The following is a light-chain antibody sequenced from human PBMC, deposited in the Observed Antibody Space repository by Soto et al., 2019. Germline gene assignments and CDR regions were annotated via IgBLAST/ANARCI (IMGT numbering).Light chain of an antibody. CDR3: QQYGSSGT. CDR1: QSVSSSY. CDR2: GES. Sequence: EIVLTRCPGTLSLSPGETATLSCRASQSVSSSYLAWYQQKPGQAPRLLIYGESSRATGIPDRFSGSGSGTDFTLTISRLEPEDFAVYYCQQYGSSGTVGQGTKVEIK. J-gene: IGKJ1*01. V-gene: IGKV3-20*01.